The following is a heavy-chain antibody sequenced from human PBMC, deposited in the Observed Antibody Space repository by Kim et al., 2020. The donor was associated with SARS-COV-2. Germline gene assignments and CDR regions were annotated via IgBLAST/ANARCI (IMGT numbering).Heavy chain of an antibody. CDR2: IIPILGIA. J-gene: IGHJ4*02. CDR3: ARSPICSGGSCPNDY. V-gene: IGHV1-69*04. D-gene: IGHD2-15*01. CDR1: GGTFSSYA. Sequence: SVKVSCKASGGTFSSYAISWVRQAPGQGLEWMGRIIPILGIANYAQKFQGRVTITADKSTSTAYMELSSLRSEDTAVYYCARSPICSGGSCPNDYWGQGTLVTVSS.